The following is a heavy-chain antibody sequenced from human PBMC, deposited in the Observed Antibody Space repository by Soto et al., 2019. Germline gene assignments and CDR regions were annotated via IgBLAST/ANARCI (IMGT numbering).Heavy chain of an antibody. CDR1: GGSISSSSYY. Sequence: TSETLSLTCTVSGGSISSSSYYWGWIRQPPGKGLEWIGSIYYSGSTYYNPSLKSRVTISVDTSKNQFSLKLSSVTAADTAVYYCARHSDYYDPFDYWGQGTLVTVSS. CDR2: IYYSGST. CDR3: ARHSDYYDPFDY. J-gene: IGHJ4*02. D-gene: IGHD3-22*01. V-gene: IGHV4-39*01.